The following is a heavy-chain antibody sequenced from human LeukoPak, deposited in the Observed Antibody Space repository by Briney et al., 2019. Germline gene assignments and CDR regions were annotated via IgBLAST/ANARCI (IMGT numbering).Heavy chain of an antibody. D-gene: IGHD1-26*01. V-gene: IGHV4-4*02. CDR3: SRESGAFSPFGY. Sequence: SETLSLTCAVSGGSITTTNWWSWVRQPPGQGLEWIGEISLSGVTNYNPSLKSRVTMSLDRSKNHLSLTLTSVTAADTAVYYCSRESGAFSPFGYWGQGTLVTVSS. CDR1: GGSITTTNW. CDR2: ISLSGVT. J-gene: IGHJ4*02.